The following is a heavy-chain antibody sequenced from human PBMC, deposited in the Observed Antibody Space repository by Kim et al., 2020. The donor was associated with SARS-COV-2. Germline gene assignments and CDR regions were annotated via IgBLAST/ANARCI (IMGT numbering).Heavy chain of an antibody. Sequence: GGSLRLSCAASGFTFSSYGMHWVRQAPGKGLEWVAVISYDGSNKYYADSVKGRFTISRDNSKNTLYLQMNSLRAEDTAVYYCAKDLVGGDDWGQGTLVTVSS. CDR2: ISYDGSNK. V-gene: IGHV3-30*18. CDR1: GFTFSSYG. CDR3: AKDLVGGDD. J-gene: IGHJ4*02. D-gene: IGHD2-21*01.